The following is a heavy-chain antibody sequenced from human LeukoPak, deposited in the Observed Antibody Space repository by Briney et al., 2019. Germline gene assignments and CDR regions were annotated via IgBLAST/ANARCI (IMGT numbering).Heavy chain of an antibody. CDR3: ARRNPYGSGSYDY. Sequence: GGSLRLSCAASGFTFSSYSMNWVRQAPGKGLEWVSSISCRSDYIYYADSVKGRLTISRDNAKNSLYLQMNSLTAEDTAVYYCARRNPYGSGSYDYWGQGTLVTVSS. CDR1: GFTFSSYS. CDR2: ISCRSDYI. V-gene: IGHV3-21*01. J-gene: IGHJ4*02. D-gene: IGHD3-10*01.